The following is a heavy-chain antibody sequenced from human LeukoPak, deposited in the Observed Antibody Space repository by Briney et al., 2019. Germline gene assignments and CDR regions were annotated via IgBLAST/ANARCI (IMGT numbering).Heavy chain of an antibody. Sequence: SETLSLTCAVYGGSFSGYHWSWIRQPPGKGLEWIGEINHSGSTNYNPSLKSRVTISVDTSKNQFSLKLSSVTAADTAVYYCARVPGYDSSGYYPYPHFDYWGQGTLVTVSS. CDR2: INHSGST. V-gene: IGHV4-34*01. CDR1: GGSFSGYH. J-gene: IGHJ4*02. CDR3: ARVPGYDSSGYYPYPHFDY. D-gene: IGHD3-22*01.